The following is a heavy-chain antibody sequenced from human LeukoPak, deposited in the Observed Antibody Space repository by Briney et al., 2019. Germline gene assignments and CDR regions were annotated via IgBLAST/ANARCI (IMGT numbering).Heavy chain of an antibody. V-gene: IGHV4-34*01. CDR3: ARGRQDVTMIVVVMTAVSYYLDV. CDR2: RNPSGGT. D-gene: IGHD3-22*01. Sequence: PSETLSLTCAVYGGSFSGYGWTWIRRPPGRGREGIGERNPSGGTNYNPSLKSRVTISVDTSKNQFSLELSSVTAADTAVYYCARGRQDVTMIVVVMTAVSYYLDVWGKGTTVTVS. CDR1: GGSFSGYG. J-gene: IGHJ6*03.